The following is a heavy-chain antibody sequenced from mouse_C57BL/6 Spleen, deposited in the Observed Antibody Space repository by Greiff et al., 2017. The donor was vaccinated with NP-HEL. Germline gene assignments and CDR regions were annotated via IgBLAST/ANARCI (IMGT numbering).Heavy chain of an antibody. CDR1: GYSITSGYY. CDR3: ARGYYGNYVDY. V-gene: IGHV3-6*01. D-gene: IGHD2-1*01. CDR2: ISYDGSN. J-gene: IGHJ2*01. Sequence: EVQLQESGPGLVKPSQSLSLTCSVTGYSITSGYYWNWIRQFPGNKLEWMGYISYDGSNNYNPSLKNRISITRDTSKNQFFLKLNSVTTEDTATYYCARGYYGNYVDYWGQGTTLTVSS.